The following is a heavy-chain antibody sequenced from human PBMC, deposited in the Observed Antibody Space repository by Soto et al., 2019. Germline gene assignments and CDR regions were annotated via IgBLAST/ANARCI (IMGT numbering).Heavy chain of an antibody. J-gene: IGHJ6*03. D-gene: IGHD3-10*01. V-gene: IGHV1-18*01. CDR3: ARDLYGSGSYYLPYYYYYMDV. Sequence: GASVKVSCKASGYTFTSYGISWARQAPGQGLEWMGWISAYNGNTNYAQKLQGRVTMTTDTSTSTDYMELRSLRSDDTAVYYCARDLYGSGSYYLPYYYYYMDVWGKGTTVTVSS. CDR2: ISAYNGNT. CDR1: GYTFTSYG.